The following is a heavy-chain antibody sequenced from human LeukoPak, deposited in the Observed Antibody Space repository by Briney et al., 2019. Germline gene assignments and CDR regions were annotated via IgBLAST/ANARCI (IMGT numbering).Heavy chain of an antibody. CDR2: IYSGGST. CDR1: GFTVSSNY. Sequence: PGGSLRLSCAASGFTVSSNYMSWVRQAPGKGLEWVSVIYSGGSTYYADSVKGRFTISRDNSKNTLYLQMNSLRAEDTAVYYCARGLGGYQYYFDYWGQGTLVTVSS. J-gene: IGHJ4*02. CDR3: ARGLGGYQYYFDY. V-gene: IGHV3-53*01. D-gene: IGHD3-22*01.